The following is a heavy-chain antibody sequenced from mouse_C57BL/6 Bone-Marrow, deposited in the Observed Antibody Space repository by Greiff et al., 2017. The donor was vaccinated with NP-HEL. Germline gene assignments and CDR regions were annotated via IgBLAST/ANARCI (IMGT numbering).Heavy chain of an antibody. V-gene: IGHV10-1*01. CDR3: VRFTTVFPYYYAMDY. CDR2: IRSKSNNYAT. J-gene: IGHJ4*01. Sequence: EVQLVESGGGLVQPKGSLKLSCAASGFSFNTYAMNWVRQAPGKGLEWVARIRSKSNNYATYYADSVKDRFTISRDDSESMLYLQMNNLKTEDTAMYYCVRFTTVFPYYYAMDYWGQGTSVTVSS. D-gene: IGHD1-1*01. CDR1: GFSFNTYA.